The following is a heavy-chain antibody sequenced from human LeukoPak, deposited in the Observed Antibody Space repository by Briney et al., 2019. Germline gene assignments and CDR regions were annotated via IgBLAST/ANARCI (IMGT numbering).Heavy chain of an antibody. CDR3: ATYYYGSGSYYRFDP. CDR1: GYTFTGYY. D-gene: IGHD3-10*01. Sequence: ASVKVSCKASGYTFTGYYMHWVRQAPGQGLEWMGWINPNSGGTNYAQKFQGRVTMTRDTSISTAYMELSRLRSDDTAVYYCATYYYGSGSYYRFDPWGQGTLATVSS. V-gene: IGHV1-2*02. CDR2: INPNSGGT. J-gene: IGHJ5*02.